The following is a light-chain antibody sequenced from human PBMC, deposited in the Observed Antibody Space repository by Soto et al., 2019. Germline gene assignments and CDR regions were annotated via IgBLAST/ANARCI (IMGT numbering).Light chain of an antibody. CDR3: QQYGTPRSVT. J-gene: IGKJ5*01. V-gene: IGKV3-20*01. Sequence: EILLPQSPSTPCSSSIEVATLSRRGSQRVDSNYLAWYQQKPGQTPRLIIYGASGRADGIPHRFSGSGFGTDFTLTISKVEPEDFAVYYCQQYGTPRSVTFGQGTRLETK. CDR1: QRVDSNY. CDR2: GAS.